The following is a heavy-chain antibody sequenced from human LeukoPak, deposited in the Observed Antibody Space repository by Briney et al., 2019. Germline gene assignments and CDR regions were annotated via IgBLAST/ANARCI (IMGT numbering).Heavy chain of an antibody. CDR2: INPNSGGT. Sequence: GASVKVSCKASGYTFTGYYMHWVGQAPGQGLEWMGWINPNSGGTNYAQKFQGRVTMTRDTSISTAYMELSRLRSDDTAVYYCARVVVVVAARYNWFDPWGQGTLVTVSS. CDR1: GYTFTGYY. CDR3: ARVVVVVAARYNWFDP. D-gene: IGHD2-15*01. J-gene: IGHJ5*02. V-gene: IGHV1-2*02.